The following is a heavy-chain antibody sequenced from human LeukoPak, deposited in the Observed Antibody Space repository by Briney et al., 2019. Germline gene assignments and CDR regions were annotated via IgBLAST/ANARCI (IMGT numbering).Heavy chain of an antibody. CDR3: ARSQWELRLPDY. Sequence: KPSETLSLTCTVSGGSISSYYWSWIRQPAGKGLEWIRRIYPSGSTNYSPSLKSRVTMSVDTSKNQFSLKLSSVTAADTAVYYCARSQWELRLPDYWGQGTLVTVSS. V-gene: IGHV4-4*07. CDR2: IYPSGST. D-gene: IGHD1-26*01. J-gene: IGHJ4*02. CDR1: GGSISSYY.